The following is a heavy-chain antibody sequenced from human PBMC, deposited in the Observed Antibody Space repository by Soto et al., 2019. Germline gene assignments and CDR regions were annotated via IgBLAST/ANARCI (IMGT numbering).Heavy chain of an antibody. J-gene: IGHJ4*02. D-gene: IGHD6-19*01. CDR3: AGRSHIAVDPA. V-gene: IGHV4-39*02. Sequence: SETLSLTCIVSGASFSSTSCYRVWILQPPGEGLEWIGSFYPDGTTYFSSSLKRRATISVDMSKNHFSLMLTSVTAADPAVYYCAGRSHIAVDPAWGQGTLDNVSS. CDR1: GASFSSTSCY. CDR2: FYPDGTT.